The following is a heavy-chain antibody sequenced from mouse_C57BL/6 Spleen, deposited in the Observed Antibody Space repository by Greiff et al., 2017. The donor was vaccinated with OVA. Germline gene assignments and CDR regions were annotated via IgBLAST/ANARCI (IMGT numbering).Heavy chain of an antibody. CDR2: ISSGSSTI. CDR3: ARNYGNYGYAMDY. J-gene: IGHJ4*01. D-gene: IGHD2-1*01. Sequence: EVQLVESGGGLVKPGGSLKLSCAASGFTFSDYGMHWVRQAPEQGLEWVAYISSGSSTIYYADTVKGRFTISRDNAKTTLFLQMTSLRSEDTAMDYCARNYGNYGYAMDYWGQGTSVTVSS. CDR1: GFTFSDYG. V-gene: IGHV5-17*01.